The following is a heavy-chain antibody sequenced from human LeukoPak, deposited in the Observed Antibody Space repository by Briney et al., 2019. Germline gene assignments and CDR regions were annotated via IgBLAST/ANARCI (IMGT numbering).Heavy chain of an antibody. CDR1: GFTFSSYG. Sequence: PGGSLRLSCAESGFTFSSYGMHWVRQAPGKGLEWVAFIRYDGSNKYYADSVKGRFTISRDNSKNTLYLQMSSLRAEDTAVYYCAKDDYGGDYFDYWGQGTLVTVSS. CDR3: AKDDYGGDYFDY. D-gene: IGHD4-23*01. CDR2: IRYDGSNK. V-gene: IGHV3-30*02. J-gene: IGHJ4*02.